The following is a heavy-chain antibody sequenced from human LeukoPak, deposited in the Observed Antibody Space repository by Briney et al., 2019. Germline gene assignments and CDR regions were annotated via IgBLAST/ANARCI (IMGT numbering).Heavy chain of an antibody. J-gene: IGHJ3*02. CDR1: GFIFSGSA. D-gene: IGHD3-22*01. CDR3: SRPIGYLDSSGYYYDDAFDM. Sequence: GGSLRLSCAASGFIFSGSAMHWVRQGSGKGLEWVGRIRSKANNYATAYAPSVKGRFTISRDDSKNTAYLQMNSLKTEDTAVYYCSRPIGYLDSSGYYYDDAFDMWGQRTMVTVSS. CDR2: IRSKANNYAT. V-gene: IGHV3-73*01.